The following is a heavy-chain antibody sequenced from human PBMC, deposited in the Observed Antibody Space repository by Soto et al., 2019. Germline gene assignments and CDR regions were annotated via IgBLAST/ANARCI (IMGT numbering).Heavy chain of an antibody. D-gene: IGHD3-22*01. V-gene: IGHV4-34*01. CDR2: INQSGST. Sequence: PSETLSLTCAVYGGSFSGYYWSWGRQPPGKGLEWIGDINQSGSTNYKPSLKSPVTTSVDTAKNQFSLKVSSWTAADTAVYYCARGVLSSYYITSSYYYGMDVWGQGSTVTVSS. CDR1: GGSFSGYY. J-gene: IGHJ6*02. CDR3: ARGVLSSYYITSSYYYGMDV.